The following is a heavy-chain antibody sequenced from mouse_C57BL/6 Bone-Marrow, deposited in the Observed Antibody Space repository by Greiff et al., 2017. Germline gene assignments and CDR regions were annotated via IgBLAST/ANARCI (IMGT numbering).Heavy chain of an antibody. CDR3: ARFYYGNYYAMDY. D-gene: IGHD2-1*01. J-gene: IGHJ4*01. CDR1: GYTFTSYW. CDR2: IHPNSGST. V-gene: IGHV1-64*01. Sequence: VKLVESGAELVKPGASVKLSCKASGYTFTSYWMHWVKQRPGQGLEWIGMIHPNSGSTNYNEKFKSKATLTVDKSSSTAYMQLSSLTSKDSAVYYCARFYYGNYYAMDYWGQGTSVTVSS.